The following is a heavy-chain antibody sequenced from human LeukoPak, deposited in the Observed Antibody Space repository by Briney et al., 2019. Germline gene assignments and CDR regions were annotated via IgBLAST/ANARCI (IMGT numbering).Heavy chain of an antibody. CDR3: ARDGKDGELLRFGE. V-gene: IGHV3-33*01. D-gene: IGHD3-10*01. J-gene: IGHJ4*02. CDR2: IWYDGSNK. CDR1: GFTFSSYG. Sequence: GGSLRLSCAASGFTFSSYGMHWVRQAPGKGLEWVAVIWYDGSNKYYADSVKGRFTISRDNSKNTLYLQMNSLRAEDTAVYYCARDGKDGELLRFGEGGQGTLVTVSS.